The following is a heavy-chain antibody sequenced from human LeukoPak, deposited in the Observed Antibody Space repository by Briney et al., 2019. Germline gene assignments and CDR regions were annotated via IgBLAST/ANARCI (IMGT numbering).Heavy chain of an antibody. Sequence: GGSLRLSCAASGFTFSSYAMHWVRRAPGKGLEYVSAISSNGGSTYYANSVKGRFTISRDNSKNTLYLQMGSLRAEDMAVYYCARGGSYYDSSGYYSAFDYWGQGTLVTVSS. D-gene: IGHD3-22*01. CDR1: GFTFSSYA. CDR2: ISSNGGST. CDR3: ARGGSYYDSSGYYSAFDY. V-gene: IGHV3-64*01. J-gene: IGHJ4*02.